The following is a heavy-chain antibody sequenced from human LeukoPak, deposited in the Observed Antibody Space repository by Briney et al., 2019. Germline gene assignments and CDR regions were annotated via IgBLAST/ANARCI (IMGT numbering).Heavy chain of an antibody. D-gene: IGHD5-18*01. J-gene: IGHJ4*02. CDR2: INHSGST. Sequence: EPSETLSLTCAVYGGSFSGYYWSWIRQPPGKGLEWIGEINHSGSTNYNPSLKSRVTISVDTSKNKFSLKLSPVPAPETAVSYFGKELPGYSYGSVEYWGQGTLGTRSP. CDR3: GKELPGYSYGSVEY. CDR1: GGSFSGYY. V-gene: IGHV4-34*01.